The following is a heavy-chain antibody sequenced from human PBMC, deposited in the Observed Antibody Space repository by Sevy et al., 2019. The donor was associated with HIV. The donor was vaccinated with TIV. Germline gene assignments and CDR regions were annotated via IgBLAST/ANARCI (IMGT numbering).Heavy chain of an antibody. V-gene: IGHV3-30*04. CDR2: ISKDGNNK. CDR3: AKEGYYYDSHSADWFDP. J-gene: IGHJ5*02. D-gene: IGHD3-22*01. CDR1: GFNFSPYA. Sequence: GGSLRLSCAASGFNFSPYAIYWVRQAPGKGLEWVAVISKDGNNKEYADSVKGRFTISGDNSKNTLYLQMNSLRAEDTAVYFCAKEGYYYDSHSADWFDPWGQRTLVTVSS.